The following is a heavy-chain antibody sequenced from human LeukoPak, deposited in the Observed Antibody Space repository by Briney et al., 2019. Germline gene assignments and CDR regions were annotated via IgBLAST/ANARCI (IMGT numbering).Heavy chain of an antibody. V-gene: IGHV3-23*01. D-gene: IGHD3-3*01. J-gene: IGHJ4*02. CDR3: AKGLEESKESSNYDFWSGYPISPYFFDY. CDR1: GFTFSSYA. CDR2: ISGSGGST. Sequence: GGSLRLSCAASGFTFSSYAMSWVRQAPGKGLEWVSAISGSGGSTYYADSVKGRFTISRDNSKNTLYLQMNSLRAEDTAVYYCAKGLEESKESSNYDFWSGYPISPYFFDYWGQGTLVTVSS.